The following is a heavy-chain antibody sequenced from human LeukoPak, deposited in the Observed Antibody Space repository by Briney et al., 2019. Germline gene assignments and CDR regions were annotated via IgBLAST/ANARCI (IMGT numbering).Heavy chain of an antibody. CDR1: GYTFTSYD. V-gene: IGHV1-2*02. Sequence: ASVKVSCKASGYTFTSYDINWVRQATGQGLEWMGWMNPNSGGTNYAQKFQGRVTMTRDTSISTAYMELSRLRSDDTAVYYCARDRIDSSWYSGWFDPWGQGTLVTVSS. CDR2: MNPNSGGT. J-gene: IGHJ5*02. CDR3: ARDRIDSSWYSGWFDP. D-gene: IGHD6-13*01.